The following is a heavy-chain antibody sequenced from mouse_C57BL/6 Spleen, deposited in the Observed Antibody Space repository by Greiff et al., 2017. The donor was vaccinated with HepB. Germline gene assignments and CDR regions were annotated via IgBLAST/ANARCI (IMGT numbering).Heavy chain of an antibody. D-gene: IGHD2-1*01. CDR2: IYPGNSDT. V-gene: IGHV1-5*01. Sequence: EVQLQESGTVLARPGASVKMSCKTSGYTFTSYWMHWVKQRPGQGLEWIGAIYPGNSDTSYNQKFKGKAKLTAVTSASTAYMELSSLTNEDSAVYYCTRGDGNYEYFDVWGTGTTVTVSS. J-gene: IGHJ1*03. CDR3: TRGDGNYEYFDV. CDR1: GYTFTSYW.